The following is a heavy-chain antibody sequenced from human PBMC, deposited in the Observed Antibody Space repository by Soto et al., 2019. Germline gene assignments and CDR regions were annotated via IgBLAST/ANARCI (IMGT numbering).Heavy chain of an antibody. CDR1: GYTFTDYY. CDR3: ASWYYDTSGHDAFDI. Sequence: ASVKVSCKASGYTFTDYYIHWVRQAPGQGLEWMRWINPKSGGTSCAQQFQGRVTMARDTSITTAYMDLSSLRSDDTAVYYCASWYYDTSGHDAFDIWGQGTMVTVSS. V-gene: IGHV1-2*02. J-gene: IGHJ3*02. D-gene: IGHD3-22*01. CDR2: INPKSGGT.